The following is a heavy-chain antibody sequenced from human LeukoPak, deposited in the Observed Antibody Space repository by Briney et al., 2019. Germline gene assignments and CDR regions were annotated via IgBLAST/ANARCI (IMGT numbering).Heavy chain of an antibody. CDR3: ANRVATIFDY. D-gene: IGHD5-12*01. V-gene: IGHV3-23*01. CDR1: GFTFSTYT. J-gene: IGHJ4*02. Sequence: PGGSLRLSCAASGFTFSTYTINWVRQAPGKGLEWVSVISGTGGKTYYADSVKGRFTISRDNSKNTLYLQMNSLRAEDTAVYYCANRVATIFDYWGQGTLVTVSS. CDR2: ISGTGGKT.